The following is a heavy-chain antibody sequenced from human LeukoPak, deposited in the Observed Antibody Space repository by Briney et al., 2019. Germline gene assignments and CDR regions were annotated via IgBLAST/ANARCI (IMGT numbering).Heavy chain of an antibody. CDR3: ARAPNLGHSSSWYNAEYFQH. V-gene: IGHV1-69*04. Sequence: GASVKVSCKASGGTFSSYAISWVRQAPGQGLEWMGRIIPILGIANYAQKFQGRVTITADKSTSTAYMDLSSLRSDDTAVYFCARAPNLGHSSSWYNAEYFQHWGQGTLVTVSS. J-gene: IGHJ1*01. D-gene: IGHD6-13*01. CDR2: IIPILGIA. CDR1: GGTFSSYA.